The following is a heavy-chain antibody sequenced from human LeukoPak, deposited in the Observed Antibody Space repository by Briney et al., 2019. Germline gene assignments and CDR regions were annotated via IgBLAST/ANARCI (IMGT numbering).Heavy chain of an antibody. J-gene: IGHJ4*02. V-gene: IGHV1-69*13. CDR2: IIPIFGTA. D-gene: IGHD3-10*01. CDR3: ARAFYYGSGSHSIDY. CDR1: GGTFSSYA. Sequence: SVKVSCKASGGTFSSYAISWVRQAPGQGLEWMGGIIPIFGTANYAQKFQGRVTITADESTSTAYMELSSLRSEDTAVYYCARAFYYGSGSHSIDYWGQGTLVTVSS.